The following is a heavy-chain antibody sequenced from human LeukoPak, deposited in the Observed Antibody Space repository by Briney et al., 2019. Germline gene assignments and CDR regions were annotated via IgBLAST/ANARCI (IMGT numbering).Heavy chain of an antibody. CDR2: MNPNSGNT. CDR1: GYTFTSYG. D-gene: IGHD3-9*01. V-gene: IGHV1-8*03. CDR3: ARGPSGYDILTGGFDP. J-gene: IGHJ5*02. Sequence: GASVKVSCKASGYTFTSYGISWVRQAPGQGLEWMGWMNPNSGNTGYARKFQGRVTITRNTSISTAYMELSSLRSEDTAVYYCARGPSGYDILTGGFDPWGQGTLVTVSS.